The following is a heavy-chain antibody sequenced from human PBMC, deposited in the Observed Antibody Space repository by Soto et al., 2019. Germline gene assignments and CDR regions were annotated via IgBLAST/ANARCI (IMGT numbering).Heavy chain of an antibody. J-gene: IGHJ4*02. CDR3: SREVVLRSFDY. CDR1: GYTFTSYD. Sequence: QVQLVQSGAEVKKPGASVKVSCKASGYTFTSYDINWVRQATGQGLEWMGWMNPNSGNTAYAQKFQVIVTMTRNTSISTAYMELSSLSSEDTAVYYCSREVVLRSFDYRGQRTIVTVSS. CDR2: MNPNSGNT. D-gene: IGHD2-15*01. V-gene: IGHV1-8*01.